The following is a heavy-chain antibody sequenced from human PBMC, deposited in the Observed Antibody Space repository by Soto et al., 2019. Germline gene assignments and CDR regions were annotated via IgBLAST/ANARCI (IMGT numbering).Heavy chain of an antibody. D-gene: IGHD6-19*01. CDR3: AREKYSSGWYSYFDL. J-gene: IGHJ2*01. V-gene: IGHV3-53*01. CDR1: GFTVSSNY. CDR2: IYSGGST. Sequence: GGSLRLSCAASGFTVSSNYMGWVRQAPGKGLEWVSVIYSGGSTYYADSVKGRFTISRDNSKNTLYLQMNSLRAEDTAVYYCAREKYSSGWYSYFDLWGRGTLVTVSS.